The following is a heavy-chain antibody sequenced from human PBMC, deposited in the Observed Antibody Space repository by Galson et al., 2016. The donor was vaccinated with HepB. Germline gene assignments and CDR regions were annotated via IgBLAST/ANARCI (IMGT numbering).Heavy chain of an antibody. CDR1: GASINSSN. CDR3: AKVPFPVVAEAMLGGLDS. Sequence: ETLSLTCDVSGASINSSNWWTWVRQAPGRGLEWVSDISAGGGETYYADSVKGRFTTSRDNSKNTLYLQMHSLRVDDTAVYYCAKVPFPVVAEAMLGGLDSWGQGSLVTVSS. D-gene: IGHD3-10*02. V-gene: IGHV3-23*01. J-gene: IGHJ4*02. CDR2: ISAGGGET.